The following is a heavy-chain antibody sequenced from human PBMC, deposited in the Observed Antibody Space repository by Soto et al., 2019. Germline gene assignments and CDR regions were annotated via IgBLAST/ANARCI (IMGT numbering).Heavy chain of an antibody. V-gene: IGHV4-34*01. Sequence: QVQLQQWGAGLLKPSETLSLTCAVYGGSFSGYYWSWIRQPPGKGLEWIGEINHSGSTNYNPSLKRRVTISVDTSKNQFSLKLSSVTAADTAVYYCARGGGNYDYIWGSYRYPYYFDYWGQGTLVTVSS. CDR2: INHSGST. D-gene: IGHD3-16*02. CDR1: GGSFSGYY. J-gene: IGHJ4*02. CDR3: ARGGGNYDYIWGSYRYPYYFDY.